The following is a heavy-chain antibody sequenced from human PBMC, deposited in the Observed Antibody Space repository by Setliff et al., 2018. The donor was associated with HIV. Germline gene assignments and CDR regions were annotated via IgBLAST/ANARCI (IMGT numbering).Heavy chain of an antibody. CDR3: ARHSSSRRHDAFDI. J-gene: IGHJ3*02. CDR1: GGSISSSSYY. CDR2: IYYTGSA. V-gene: IGHV4-39*01. D-gene: IGHD6-6*01. Sequence: KPSETLSLTCTVSGGSISSSSYYWGCIRQPPGKGLEWIGSIYYTGSANYNPSLKSRVTMSVDTSKNQFSLKLSSVTAADTAVYYCARHSSSRRHDAFDIWGQGTMVTVSS.